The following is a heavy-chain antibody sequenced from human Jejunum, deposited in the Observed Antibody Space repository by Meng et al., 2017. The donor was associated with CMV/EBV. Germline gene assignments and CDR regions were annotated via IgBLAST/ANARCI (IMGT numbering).Heavy chain of an antibody. CDR2: LIPVLNKA. D-gene: IGHD2/OR15-2a*01. CDR3: ARGRGNQPLFDF. V-gene: IGHV1-69*10. CDR1: GGSFSTYT. Sequence: LHVVKIGPKVKKPGFSVKVACKSSGGSFSTYTFSWVRQAPGQGLEWMGGLIPVLNKAKSAPRFQDRVTFTADETTTTAYMELSSLTFEDTAVYFCARGRGNQPLFDFWGQGTLVTRLL. J-gene: IGHJ4*02.